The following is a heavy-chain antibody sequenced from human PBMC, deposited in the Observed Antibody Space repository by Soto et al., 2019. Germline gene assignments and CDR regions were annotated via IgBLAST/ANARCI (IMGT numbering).Heavy chain of an antibody. CDR1: GYTFTGYY. D-gene: IGHD3-3*01. J-gene: IGHJ6*02. V-gene: IGHV1-2*04. CDR3: ARGPPSFTVFGEMLYSMDV. CDR2: INPNSGGT. Sequence: ASVKVSCKASGYTFTGYYMHWVRQAPGQGLEWMGWINPNSGGTNYVQKFQGWVTMTRDTSISTAYMELSRLRSDDTAMYYCARGPPSFTVFGEMLYSMDVWGQGTTVTVSS.